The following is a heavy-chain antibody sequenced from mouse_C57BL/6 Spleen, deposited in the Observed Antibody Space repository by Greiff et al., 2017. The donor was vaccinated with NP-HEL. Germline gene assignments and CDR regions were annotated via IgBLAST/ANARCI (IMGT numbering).Heavy chain of an antibody. V-gene: IGHV5-9*01. Sequence: EVKLVESGGGLVKPGGSLKLSCAASGFTFSSYTMSWVRQTPEKRLEWVATISGGGGNTYYPDSVKGRFTISRDNAKNTLYLQMSSLRSGDTALYYCARQGGYYGSSSSWYFDVWGTGTTVTVSS. J-gene: IGHJ1*03. CDR1: GFTFSSYT. CDR2: ISGGGGNT. CDR3: ARQGGYYGSSSSWYFDV. D-gene: IGHD1-1*01.